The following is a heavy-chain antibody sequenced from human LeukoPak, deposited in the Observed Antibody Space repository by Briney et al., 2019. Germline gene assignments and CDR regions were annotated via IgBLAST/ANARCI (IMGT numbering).Heavy chain of an antibody. CDR3: ARSPIVATIDY. D-gene: IGHD5-12*01. CDR2: IIPIFGTA. CDR1: GGTFSSYA. J-gene: IGHJ4*02. Sequence: SVKVSCKASGGTFSSYAISWVRQAPGQGLEWMGGIIPIFGTANYAQKFQGRVTITADESTSTAYMELSSLRSEDTAVYYCARSPIVATIDYWGQGTLVTVSS. V-gene: IGHV1-69*13.